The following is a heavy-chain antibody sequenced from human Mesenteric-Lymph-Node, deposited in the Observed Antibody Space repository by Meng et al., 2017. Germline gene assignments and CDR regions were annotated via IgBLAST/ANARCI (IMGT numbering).Heavy chain of an antibody. Sequence: SETLSLTCTVSGYSISSGYYWGWIRQPPGKGLEWIGSIYHIGSTYYNPSLKSRITISVDTSKNQFSLKLSSVTAAGTAMYYCARTVVVVAATLFDPWGQGTLVTVSS. CDR3: ARTVVVVAATLFDP. D-gene: IGHD2-15*01. CDR2: IYHIGST. J-gene: IGHJ5*02. CDR1: GYSISSGYY. V-gene: IGHV4-38-2*02.